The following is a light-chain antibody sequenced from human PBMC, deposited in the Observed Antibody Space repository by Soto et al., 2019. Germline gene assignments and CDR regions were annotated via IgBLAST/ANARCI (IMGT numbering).Light chain of an antibody. Sequence: EIVMTQSPDTLSVSPGERATLSCRASQSVFSSLAWYQQKPGQAPRLLIYGAATRATGIPARFSGSGSGTEFTLTISSLQSEDFAVYYCHQRQYWPPITFGQGTRLEIK. CDR2: GAA. CDR3: HQRQYWPPIT. J-gene: IGKJ5*01. V-gene: IGKV3-15*01. CDR1: QSVFSS.